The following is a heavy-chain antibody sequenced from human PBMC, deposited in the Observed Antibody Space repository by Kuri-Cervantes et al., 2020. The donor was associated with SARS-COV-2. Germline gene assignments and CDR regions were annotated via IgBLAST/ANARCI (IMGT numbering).Heavy chain of an antibody. CDR3: ASFHR. CDR1: GFTFSSYW. Sequence: LSLTCAASGFTFSSYWMHWVRQAPGKGLVWVSRINSDGSSTSYADSVKGRFTISRDNAKNSLYLQMNSLRDEDTAVYYCASFHRWGQGTLVTVSS. V-gene: IGHV3-74*01. CDR2: INSDGSST. J-gene: IGHJ4*02.